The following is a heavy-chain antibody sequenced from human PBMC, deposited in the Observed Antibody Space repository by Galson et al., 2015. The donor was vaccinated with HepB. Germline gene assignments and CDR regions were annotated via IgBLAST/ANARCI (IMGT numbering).Heavy chain of an antibody. D-gene: IGHD4-11*01. Sequence: SLRLSCAASGFTFSSYEMNWVHQAPGKGLEWVSYISSSGSTIYYADSVKGRFTISRDNAKNSLYLQMDSLRAEDTAVYYCARDKTVTAPQSDYYYGMDVWGQGTTVTVSS. V-gene: IGHV3-48*03. CDR1: GFTFSSYE. CDR2: ISSSGSTI. CDR3: ARDKTVTAPQSDYYYGMDV. J-gene: IGHJ6*02.